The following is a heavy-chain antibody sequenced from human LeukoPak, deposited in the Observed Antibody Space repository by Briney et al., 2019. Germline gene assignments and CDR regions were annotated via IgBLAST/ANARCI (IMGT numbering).Heavy chain of an antibody. CDR2: INPNSGGT. CDR1: GYTFTGYY. V-gene: IGHV1-2*02. Sequence: ASVKDSCKASGYTFTGYYMHWVRQAPGQGLEWMGWINPNSGGTNYAQKFQGRVTMTRDTSISTAYMELSRLRSDDTAVYYCARVVPAAIGAGDDYWGQGTLVTVSS. D-gene: IGHD2-2*02. CDR3: ARVVPAAIGAGDDY. J-gene: IGHJ4*02.